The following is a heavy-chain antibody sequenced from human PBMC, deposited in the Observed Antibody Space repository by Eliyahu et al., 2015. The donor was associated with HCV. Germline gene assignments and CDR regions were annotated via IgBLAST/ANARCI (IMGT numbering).Heavy chain of an antibody. CDR3: ARGIPRPGYYFDY. J-gene: IGHJ4*02. CDR1: GFTFSSYS. D-gene: IGHD2-21*01. CDR2: ISSSSSYI. Sequence: EVQLVESGGGLVKPGGSLRLSCAASGFTFSSYSMNWVRQAPGKGLEWVSSISSSSSYIYYADSVKGRFTVSRDNAKNSLFLQMNSLRAEDTAVYYCARGIPRPGYYFDYWGQGTLVTVSS. V-gene: IGHV3-21*01.